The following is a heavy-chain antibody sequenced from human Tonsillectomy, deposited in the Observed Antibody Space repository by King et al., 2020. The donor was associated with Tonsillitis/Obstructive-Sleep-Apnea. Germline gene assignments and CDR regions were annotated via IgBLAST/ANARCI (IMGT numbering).Heavy chain of an antibody. J-gene: IGHJ5*01. D-gene: IGHD1-26*01. V-gene: IGHV4-34*01. CDR2: INHSGST. CDR3: ASGGGSWFDS. Sequence: VQLQQWGAGLLKTSETLSLTCAVYVGSFSGYYWSWIRQPPGKGLEWIGEINHSGSTNYNPSLKSLVTISVDTSKNQFSLNLSSMTAADTAVYYCASGGGSWFDSWGQGTLVTVSS. CDR1: VGSFSGYY.